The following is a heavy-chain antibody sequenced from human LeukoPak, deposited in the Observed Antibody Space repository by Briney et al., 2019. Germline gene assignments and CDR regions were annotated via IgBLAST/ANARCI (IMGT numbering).Heavy chain of an antibody. J-gene: IGHJ4*02. CDR3: ARHGPGIAVALDY. D-gene: IGHD6-19*01. CDR2: IDPSDSYT. CDR1: GYSFTSYC. V-gene: IGHV5-10-1*01. Sequence: GESLKISCKGSGYSFTSYCISWVRQMPGKDLEWMGRIDPSDSYTNYSPSFQGHVTISADKSISTAYLQWSSLKASDTAMYYCARHGPGIAVALDYWGQGTLVTVSS.